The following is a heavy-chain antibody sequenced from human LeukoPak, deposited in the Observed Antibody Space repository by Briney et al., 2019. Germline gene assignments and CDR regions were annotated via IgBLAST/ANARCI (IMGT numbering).Heavy chain of an antibody. Sequence: PGGSLRLSCAASGFTFSSYWMTWVRQAPGKGLEWVAHIKRDGSEKYYVDSVKGRFTISRDNAKNSLYLQMNSLRSEDTAVYYCRVYSSSYSYYYYMDVWGKGTTVTVSS. J-gene: IGHJ6*03. CDR2: IKRDGSEK. V-gene: IGHV3-7*01. CDR3: RVYSSSYSYYYYMDV. D-gene: IGHD6-6*01. CDR1: GFTFSSYW.